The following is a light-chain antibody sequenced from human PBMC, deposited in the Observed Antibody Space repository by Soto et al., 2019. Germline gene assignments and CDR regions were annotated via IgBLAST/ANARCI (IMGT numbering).Light chain of an antibody. J-gene: IGKJ2*01. V-gene: IGKV3-20*01. CDR3: QQYGSSPNT. Sequence: EIVLTQSPGTLSLSPGERATLSCRASQSVSSSYLAWYQQKPGQAPRLLIYGPSSRATGIPDRFSGSGSGTDFTLTISRLEPEDFAVYYCQQYGSSPNTFGQGTQLEIK. CDR2: GPS. CDR1: QSVSSSY.